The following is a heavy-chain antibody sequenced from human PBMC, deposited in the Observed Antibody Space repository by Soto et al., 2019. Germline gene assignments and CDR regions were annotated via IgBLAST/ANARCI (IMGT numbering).Heavy chain of an antibody. J-gene: IGHJ3*02. CDR2: ISSSGSTI. CDR1: GFTFCSYE. CDR3: ARVPGGLQIGFAFDI. V-gene: IGHV3-48*03. D-gene: IGHD4-4*01. Sequence: HHGGSMRISFAASGFTFCSYEMNWVRQAPGKGLEWVSYISSSGSTIYYADSVKGRFTISRDNAKNSLYLQMNSLRAEDTAVYYCARVPGGLQIGFAFDIWGQGTMVTVSS.